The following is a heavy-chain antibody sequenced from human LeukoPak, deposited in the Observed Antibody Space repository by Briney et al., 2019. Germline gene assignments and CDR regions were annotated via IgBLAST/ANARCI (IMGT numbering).Heavy chain of an antibody. CDR2: ISYDGSNK. V-gene: IGHV3-30-3*01. J-gene: IGHJ4*02. D-gene: IGHD1-26*01. Sequence: GGSPRLSCAASGFTFSSYAMHWVRQAPGKGLEWVAVISYDGSNKYYADSVKGRFTISRDNSKNTLYLQMNSLRAEDTAVYYCARETGTTSSGSYYSWGQGTLVTVSS. CDR1: GFTFSSYA. CDR3: ARETGTTSSGSYYS.